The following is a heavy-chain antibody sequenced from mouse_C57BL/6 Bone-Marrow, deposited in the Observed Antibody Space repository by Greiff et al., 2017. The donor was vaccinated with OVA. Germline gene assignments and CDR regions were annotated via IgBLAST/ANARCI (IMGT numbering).Heavy chain of an antibody. J-gene: IGHJ1*03. CDR3: TTLYCNYPYWYFDV. D-gene: IGHD2-1*01. Sequence: EVQLQESGAELVRPGASVKLSCTASGFNIKDDYMHWVKQRPEQGLEWIGWIDPENGDTEYASKFQGKATITADTSSNTAYLQLSSLTSEDTAVYYCTTLYCNYPYWYFDVWGTGTTVTVSS. CDR1: GFNIKDDY. CDR2: IDPENGDT. V-gene: IGHV14-4*01.